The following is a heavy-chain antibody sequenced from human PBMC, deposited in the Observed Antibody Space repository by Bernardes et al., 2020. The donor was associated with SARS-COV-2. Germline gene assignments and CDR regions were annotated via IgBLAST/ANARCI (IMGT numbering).Heavy chain of an antibody. D-gene: IGHD6-19*01. Sequence: GGSLRLSCAASGLTLSRRVIHWVRQAPGEGLEWVAAISNIDGSKYYADSVKGRFTISGDNSKNTVDLQMDSLSPEDMAVYHCAVEGGTSGRCGYFHEWGQGTLVTVSS. CDR2: ISNIDGSK. V-gene: IGHV3-30*03. CDR3: AVEGGTSGRCGYFHE. J-gene: IGHJ1*01. CDR1: GLTLSRRV.